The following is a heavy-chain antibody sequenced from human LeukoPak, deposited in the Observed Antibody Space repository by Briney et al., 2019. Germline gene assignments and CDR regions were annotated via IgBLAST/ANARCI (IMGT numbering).Heavy chain of an antibody. CDR3: VRDMDV. V-gene: IGHV3-7*05. Sequence: PGGSLRLSCVTSGFTFSSYWMTWVRQAPGKGLEWVANINQDGHEKNYVDSVKGRFTMSRDNPKNSVYLQMNSLRAEDTAVYFCVRDMDVWAQETTVTVSS. CDR1: GFTFSSYW. J-gene: IGHJ6*02. CDR2: INQDGHEK.